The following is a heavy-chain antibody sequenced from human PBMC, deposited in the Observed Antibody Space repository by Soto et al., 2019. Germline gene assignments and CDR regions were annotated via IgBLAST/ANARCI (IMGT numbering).Heavy chain of an antibody. CDR2: ISPKFGRT. V-gene: IGHV1-18*01. CDR1: DYIFLAYG. Sequence: QVQLVQSGPEVKKAGASVKVSCTAPTDYIFLAYGFDWVRQAPGQGLEWMGWISPKFGRTNYARTLQDRFTMTTDVSTKTACMELRVLRTSEKAVYYCAIDDCNGGSCDGGHYLDLWGRGTPISVSS. CDR3: AIDDCNGGSCDGGHYLDL. J-gene: IGHJ2*01. D-gene: IGHD2-15*01.